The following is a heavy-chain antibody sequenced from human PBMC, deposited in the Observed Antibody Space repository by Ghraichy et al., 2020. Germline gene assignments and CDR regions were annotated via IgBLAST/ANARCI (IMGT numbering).Heavy chain of an antibody. CDR2: ISSSGSTI. CDR3: VGGGVLGPYYFDY. D-gene: IGHD3-10*01. V-gene: IGHV3-11*01. CDR1: GFTFSDYY. J-gene: IGHJ4*02. Sequence: GGSLRLSCAASGFTFSDYYMSWIRQAPGKGLEWVSYISSSGSTIYYADSVKGRFTISRDNAKNSLYLQMNSLRAEDTAVYYCVGGGVLGPYYFDYWGQGTLVTVSS.